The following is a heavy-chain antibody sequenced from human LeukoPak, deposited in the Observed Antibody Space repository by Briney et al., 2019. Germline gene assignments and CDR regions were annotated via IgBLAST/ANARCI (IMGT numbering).Heavy chain of an antibody. J-gene: IGHJ4*02. CDR1: GFTFSNYA. D-gene: IGHD3-22*01. CDR2: ISNDGSKK. CDR3: AKEGGYYKGPFDY. V-gene: IGHV3-30*18. Sequence: GGSLRLSCVVSGFTFSNYAMSWVRQAPGKGLEWVAVISNDGSKKYHADSVKGRFTISRDNSENTLYLQMNSLRAEDTAVYYCAKEGGYYKGPFDYWGQGTLVTVSS.